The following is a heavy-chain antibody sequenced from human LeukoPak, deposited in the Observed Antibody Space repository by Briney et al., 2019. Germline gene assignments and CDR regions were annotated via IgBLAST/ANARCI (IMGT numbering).Heavy chain of an antibody. CDR2: IIPIFGTA. J-gene: IGHJ4*02. V-gene: IGHV1-69*13. Sequence: SVKVSCKASGYTFTGYYMHWVRQAPGQGLEWMGGIIPIFGTANYAQKFQGRVTITADESTSTAYMELSSLRSEDTAVYYCARDLGHVDYWGQGTLVTVSS. CDR1: GYTFTGYY. D-gene: IGHD3-16*01. CDR3: ARDLGHVDY.